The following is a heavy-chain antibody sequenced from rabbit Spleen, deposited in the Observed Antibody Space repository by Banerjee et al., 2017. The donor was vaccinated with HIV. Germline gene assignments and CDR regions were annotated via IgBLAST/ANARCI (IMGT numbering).Heavy chain of an antibody. J-gene: IGHJ4*01. CDR1: GIDFSSYYY. V-gene: IGHV1S45*01. Sequence: EQLEESGGGLVKPGGTLTLTCKASGIDFSSYYYMCWVRQAPGKGLEWIACIDIGSGNSTYSATWAKGRFTISKTSSTTVTLQMTSLTAADTATYFCARGSATMTMVITGYYFNLWGQGTLVTVS. CDR2: IDIGSGNST. CDR3: ARGSATMTMVITGYYFNL. D-gene: IGHD2-1*01.